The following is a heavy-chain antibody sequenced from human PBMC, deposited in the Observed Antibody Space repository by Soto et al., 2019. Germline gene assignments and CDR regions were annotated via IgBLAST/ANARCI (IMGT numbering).Heavy chain of an antibody. CDR3: ARGTSTIVVVTAILYYFDY. CDR2: INHSGST. Sequence: PSETLSLTWTFYGGSFIGYYWSWIRQPPGKGLEWIGEINHSGSTNYNPSLKSRVTISVDKSKNQFSLKLSSVTAADTAVYYCARGTSTIVVVTAILYYFDYWGQGTLVTVSS. D-gene: IGHD2-21*02. V-gene: IGHV4-34*01. J-gene: IGHJ4*02. CDR1: GGSFIGYY.